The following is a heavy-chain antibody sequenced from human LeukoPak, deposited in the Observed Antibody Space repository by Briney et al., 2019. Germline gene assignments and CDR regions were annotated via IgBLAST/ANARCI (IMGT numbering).Heavy chain of an antibody. CDR2: INPSGGST. CDR3: ARDFVDYLHFDY. J-gene: IGHJ4*02. D-gene: IGHD4-11*01. CDR1: GYTFTSYY. Sequence: GASVKVSCKASGYTFTSYYMHWVRQAPGQGLEWMGIINPSGGSTSYAQKFQGRVTLTRDMSTRTVYMELSSLRSEDTAVYYCARDFVDYLHFDYWGQGTLVTVSS. V-gene: IGHV1-46*01.